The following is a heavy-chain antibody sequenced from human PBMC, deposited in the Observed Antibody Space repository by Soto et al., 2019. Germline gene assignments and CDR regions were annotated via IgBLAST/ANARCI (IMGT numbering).Heavy chain of an antibody. D-gene: IGHD6-6*01. J-gene: IGHJ6*02. V-gene: IGHV4-61*03. Sequence: PSETLSLTCTVSGCSVSSGSYYWSWIRQPPGKGLEWIGYIYYSGSTNYNPSLKSRVTISVATSKNHFSLKLSSVTAADTAVYYCARGRIAARPAGGVYYYGMDVWGQGTTVIVSS. CDR2: IYYSGST. CDR3: ARGRIAARPAGGVYYYGMDV. CDR1: GCSVSSGSYY.